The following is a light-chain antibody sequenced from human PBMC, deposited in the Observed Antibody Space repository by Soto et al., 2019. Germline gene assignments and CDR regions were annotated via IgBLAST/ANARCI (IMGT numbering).Light chain of an antibody. Sequence: ETLMTQSPATLSVSPGERATLSCRASQSVSDYLAWYRQKPGQAPRLLIYRAFTRATGIPARFSGSGFGTDFTLTISSLQSEDFAVYYCQQYNNWPLTFGGGTRWIS. V-gene: IGKV3-15*01. CDR1: QSVSDY. CDR3: QQYNNWPLT. J-gene: IGKJ4*01. CDR2: RAF.